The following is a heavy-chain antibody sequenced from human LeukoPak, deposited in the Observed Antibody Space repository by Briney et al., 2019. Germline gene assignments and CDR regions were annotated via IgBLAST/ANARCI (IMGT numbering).Heavy chain of an antibody. V-gene: IGHV3-7*01. J-gene: IGHJ6*02. D-gene: IGHD3-10*01. CDR3: ARDRVYYYYGMDV. CDR1: GFTFSSYW. Sequence: GSLRLSCAASGFTFSSYWMSWVRQAPGKGLEWVANIKQDGSEKYYVDSVKGRFTISRDNAKNSLHLQMSSLRAEDTAVYYCARDRVYYYYGMDVWGQGTTVTVSS. CDR2: IKQDGSEK.